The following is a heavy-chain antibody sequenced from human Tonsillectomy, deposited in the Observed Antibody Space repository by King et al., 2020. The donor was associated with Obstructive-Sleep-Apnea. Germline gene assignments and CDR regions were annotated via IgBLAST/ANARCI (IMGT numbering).Heavy chain of an antibody. D-gene: IGHD3-16*01. V-gene: IGHV4-4*02. J-gene: IGHJ4*02. CDR1: GGSISSSNW. Sequence: VQLQESGPGLVKPSGTLSLTCAVSGGSISSSNWCSWVRQPPGKGLEWIGEIYHSGSTNYNPSLKSRVTISVYKSKNQFSLKLSSVTAADTAVYYCARGESSLGGFLDYWGQGTLVTVSS. CDR3: ARGESSLGGFLDY. CDR2: IYHSGST.